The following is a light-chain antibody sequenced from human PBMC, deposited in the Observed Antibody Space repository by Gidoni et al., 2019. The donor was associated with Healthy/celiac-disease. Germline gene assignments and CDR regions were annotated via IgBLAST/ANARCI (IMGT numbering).Light chain of an antibody. CDR2: GAS. CDR3: QQYNNWWT. V-gene: IGKV3-15*01. Sequence: EIVMTQSPDTLSVSPGARATLSCSASQSGSSNLAWYQQQHGHAPRLLIYGASTRATGIPARFSGSGSETEFTLTIRSLQSEDFEVYYCQQYNNWWTFGQGTKVDIK. J-gene: IGKJ1*01. CDR1: QSGSSN.